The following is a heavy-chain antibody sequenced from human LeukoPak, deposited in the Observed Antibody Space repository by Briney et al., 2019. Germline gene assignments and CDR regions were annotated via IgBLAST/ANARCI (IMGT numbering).Heavy chain of an antibody. V-gene: IGHV3-74*01. CDR2: IKPDGSYT. CDR3: AGRSSGYIDT. D-gene: IGHD6-25*01. J-gene: IGHJ5*02. Sequence: GGSLRLSCAASGFTFSSSWMHWVRQVPGKGLVWVSRIKPDGSYTTYADSVEGRFTISRDNAKNTLYLQINSLRPEDTAVYYCAGRSSGYIDTWGQGTLVTVSS. CDR1: GFTFSSSW.